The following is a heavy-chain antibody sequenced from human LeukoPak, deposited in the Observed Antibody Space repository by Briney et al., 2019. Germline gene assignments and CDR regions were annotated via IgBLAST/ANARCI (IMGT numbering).Heavy chain of an antibody. V-gene: IGHV3-30-3*01. D-gene: IGHD3-22*01. Sequence: PGMSLRLSCAASGFTFSSYAMHWVRQAPGKGLEWVAVISYDGSNKYYADSVKGRFTISRDNSKNTLYLQMNSQRAEDTAVYYCVRGAGYYYDRSGYLADPWGQGTLVTVSS. CDR3: VRGAGYYYDRSGYLADP. CDR1: GFTFSSYA. J-gene: IGHJ5*02. CDR2: ISYDGSNK.